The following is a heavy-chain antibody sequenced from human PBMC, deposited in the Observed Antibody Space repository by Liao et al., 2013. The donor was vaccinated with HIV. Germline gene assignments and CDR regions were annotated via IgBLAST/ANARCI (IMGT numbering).Heavy chain of an antibody. Sequence: QLQQWGAGLLKPSETLSLTCAVYGGSFSGYYWSWIRQPPGKELEWIGEVNHSENTNYNPSLKSRGTISVDTSKMQFSLKLRNVTAADTALYYCARGLNVVVPPAIPAGGYFDFWSQATLVTVSS. J-gene: IGHJ4*02. D-gene: IGHD2-2*02. CDR2: VNHSENT. V-gene: IGHV4-34*01. CDR1: GGSFSGYY. CDR3: ARGLNVVVPPAIPAGGYFDF.